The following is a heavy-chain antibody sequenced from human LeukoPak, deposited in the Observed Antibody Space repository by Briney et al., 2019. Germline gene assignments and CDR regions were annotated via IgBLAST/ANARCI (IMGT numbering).Heavy chain of an antibody. J-gene: IGHJ4*02. D-gene: IGHD3-3*01. CDR3: AKGDQGPVAYYDFWIGYSTGGIDY. CDR2: ISGSGGST. Sequence: GGSLRLSCAASGFTFSSYAMSWVRQAPGKGLEWVSAISGSGGSTYYADSVKGRFTISRDNSKNTLYLQMNSLRAEDTAVYYCAKGDQGPVAYYDFWIGYSTGGIDYWGQGTLVTVSS. V-gene: IGHV3-23*01. CDR1: GFTFSSYA.